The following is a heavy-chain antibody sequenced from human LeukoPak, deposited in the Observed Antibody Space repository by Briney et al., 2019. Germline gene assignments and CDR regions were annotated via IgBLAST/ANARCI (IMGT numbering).Heavy chain of an antibody. J-gene: IGHJ3*02. D-gene: IGHD1-26*01. CDR3: AREARLHSGSYSNDAFDI. CDR1: SGSISSYY. V-gene: IGHV4-59*01. Sequence: PSETLSLTYTVYSGSISSYYWSWLRQPPGKGLEWIGYISYSGSTDYNPSLKSRVTISLDTSKNQFSLRLSSVSAADTAVYFCAREARLHSGSYSNDAFDIGGQGTMVTVSS. CDR2: ISYSGST.